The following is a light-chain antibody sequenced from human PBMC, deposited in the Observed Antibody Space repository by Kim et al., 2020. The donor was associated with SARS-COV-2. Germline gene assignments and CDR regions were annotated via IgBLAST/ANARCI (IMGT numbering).Light chain of an antibody. CDR1: NSDIGGYNY. V-gene: IGLV2-14*03. Sequence: QSALTQPASVSGSPGQSITISCTGTNSDIGGYNYVSWYQHYPGKAPKVIIYAVNERPSGVSNRFSGSKSGNTASLTISGLQAEDEAEYYCTSFTSSTTWVFGGGTQLTVL. CDR2: AVN. J-gene: IGLJ3*02. CDR3: TSFTSSTTWV.